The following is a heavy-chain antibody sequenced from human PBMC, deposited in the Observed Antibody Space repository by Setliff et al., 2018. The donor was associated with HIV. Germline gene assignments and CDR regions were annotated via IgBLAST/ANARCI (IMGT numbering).Heavy chain of an antibody. CDR1: GGSISNYY. Sequence: SETLSLTCTVSGGSISNYYWNWIRQPPGKGLEWIGYIYPSGSTNYNPSFKSRVTLSLDTSKNQFSLKLTSVTAADTAVYYCATLDPSGGNFLAYWGQGTLVTVSS. CDR2: IYPSGST. D-gene: IGHD2-21*02. J-gene: IGHJ4*02. CDR3: ATLDPSGGNFLAY. V-gene: IGHV4-4*09.